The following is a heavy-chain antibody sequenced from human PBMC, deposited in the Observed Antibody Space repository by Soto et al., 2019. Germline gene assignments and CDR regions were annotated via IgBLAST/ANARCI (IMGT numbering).Heavy chain of an antibody. CDR1: GFTVSSNY. CDR2: IYSGGST. CDR3: ARDRKSMVRGVIPPRSPPYYYVMDV. J-gene: IGHJ6*02. V-gene: IGHV3-53*01. D-gene: IGHD3-10*01. Sequence: EVQLVESGGGLIQPGGSLRLSCAASGFTVSSNYMSWVRQAPGKGLEWVSVIYSGGSTYYADSVKGRFTISRDNSKNTLYLQMNSLRAEDTAVYYCARDRKSMVRGVIPPRSPPYYYVMDVWAQGTTVTVSS.